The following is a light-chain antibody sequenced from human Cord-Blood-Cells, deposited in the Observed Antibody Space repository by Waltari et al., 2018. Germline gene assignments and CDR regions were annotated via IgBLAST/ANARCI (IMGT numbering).Light chain of an antibody. V-gene: IGKV1-39*01. CDR2: AAS. CDR1: QSISSY. Sequence: DIQITQSPSALSPSVGDRVTITCRASQSISSYLNWYQQKPGRAPKLLIDAASSLQSGVPARFSGSGSGTDFTLTISSLQAEEFAAYDCQQSYSTPRTFGQGTRVEIK. CDR3: QQSYSTPRT. J-gene: IGKJ2*01.